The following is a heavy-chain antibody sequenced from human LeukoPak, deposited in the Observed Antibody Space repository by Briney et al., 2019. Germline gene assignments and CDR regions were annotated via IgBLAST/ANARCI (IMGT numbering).Heavy chain of an antibody. CDR2: FYNSGST. J-gene: IGHJ4*02. Sequence: PSVTLSLTCTVSGGSISSYYWSWIRQPPGKGLEWIGYFYNSGSTKYNPSLKGRVTISVDTSKNQFSLKLRSVTAADTAVYYCARDTKNNCSGSSCYSAGFDYWGQGTLVTVSS. V-gene: IGHV4-59*01. CDR3: ARDTKNNCSGSSCYSAGFDY. D-gene: IGHD2-15*01. CDR1: GGSISSYY.